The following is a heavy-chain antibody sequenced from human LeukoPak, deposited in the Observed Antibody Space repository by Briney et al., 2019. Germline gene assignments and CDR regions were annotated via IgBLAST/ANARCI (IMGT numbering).Heavy chain of an antibody. Sequence: PGGSLRLSCAASGFTVSSNYMSWVRQAPGKGLEWVSVIYSGGSTYYADSVKGRFTISRDNAKNSLYLQMNSLRAEDTAVYYCARGKTSLIAAAGYNWFDPWGQGTLVTVSS. CDR3: ARGKTSLIAAAGYNWFDP. CDR2: IYSGGST. CDR1: GFTVSSNY. J-gene: IGHJ5*02. V-gene: IGHV3-53*01. D-gene: IGHD6-13*01.